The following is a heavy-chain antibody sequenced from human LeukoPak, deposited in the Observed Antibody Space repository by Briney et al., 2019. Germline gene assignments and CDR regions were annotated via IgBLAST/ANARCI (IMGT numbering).Heavy chain of an antibody. CDR3: ARRRSSSGRGNFDY. D-gene: IGHD6-13*01. Sequence: SETLSLTCTVSGGSISSSSYYWGWIRQPPGKGLEWIGSIYYSGSTYYNPSLKSRVTISVDTSKNQFSLKLSSVTAADTAVYYCARRRSSSGRGNFDYWGQGTLVTVSS. CDR1: GGSISSSSYY. J-gene: IGHJ4*02. V-gene: IGHV4-39*07. CDR2: IYYSGST.